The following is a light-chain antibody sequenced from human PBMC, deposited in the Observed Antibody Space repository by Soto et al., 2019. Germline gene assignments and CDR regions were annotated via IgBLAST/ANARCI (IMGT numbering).Light chain of an antibody. J-gene: IGLJ1*01. V-gene: IGLV2-14*01. CDR2: EVS. CDR1: SSDVGAYNY. CDR3: SSLTTSFTYV. Sequence: QSVLAQPASVSGSPGQSVAISCTGTSSDVGAYNYISWYQQHPGKAPKLLLSEVSNRPSGVSDRFSGSKSGNTASLTISGLQAEDEADHYCSSLTTSFTYVFGTGTKVTVL.